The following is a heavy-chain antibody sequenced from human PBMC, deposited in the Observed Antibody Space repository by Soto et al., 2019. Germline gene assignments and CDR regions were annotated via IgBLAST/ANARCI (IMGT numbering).Heavy chain of an antibody. CDR1: GGSMRSYD. D-gene: IGHD3-3*01. V-gene: IGHV4-59*01. J-gene: IGHJ6*02. Sequence: SETLSLTCAVCGGSMRSYDWSWIRQPPGKGLEWIGYIYYSGSTNYNPSLKSRVTISVDTSKNQFSLKLSSVTAADTAVYYCARGNGVQARKYYDFWSGYSTGMDVWGQGTTVTVSS. CDR2: IYYSGST. CDR3: ARGNGVQARKYYDFWSGYSTGMDV.